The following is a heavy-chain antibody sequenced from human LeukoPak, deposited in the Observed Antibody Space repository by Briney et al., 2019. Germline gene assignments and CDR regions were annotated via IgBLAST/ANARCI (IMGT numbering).Heavy chain of an antibody. V-gene: IGHV3-21*01. Sequence: GGSLRLSCAASGFTFSSYSMNWVRQAPGKGLEWVSSISSSSSYIYYADSVKGRFTISRDNAKNSLHLQMNSLRAEDTAVYYCASLRAGSGSYYNDQPVDYWGQGTLVTVSS. CDR1: GFTFSSYS. D-gene: IGHD3-10*01. CDR3: ASLRAGSGSYYNDQPVDY. CDR2: ISSSSSYI. J-gene: IGHJ4*02.